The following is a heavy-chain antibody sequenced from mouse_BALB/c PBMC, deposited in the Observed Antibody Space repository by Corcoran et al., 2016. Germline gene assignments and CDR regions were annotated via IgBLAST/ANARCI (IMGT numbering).Heavy chain of an antibody. CDR1: GFNIKDTY. CDR2: IDPANGNT. Sequence: EVQLQQSGAELVKPGASVKLSCTASGFNIKDTYMHWVEQRPEQGLEWMGRIDPANGNTKYDPKFQGKATITADTSANTAYLQLSSLTSEDTAVYYCARSFSGYFDYWGQGTTLTVSS. V-gene: IGHV14-3*02. J-gene: IGHJ2*01. CDR3: ARSFSGYFDY. D-gene: IGHD3-1*01.